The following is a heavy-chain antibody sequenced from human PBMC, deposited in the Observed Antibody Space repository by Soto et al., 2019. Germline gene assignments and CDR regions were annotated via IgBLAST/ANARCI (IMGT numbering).Heavy chain of an antibody. CDR2: TSSSGSTT. D-gene: IGHD3-22*01. CDR3: ARWEVVTGLDY. J-gene: IGHJ4*02. CDR1: GFTFSSSE. Sequence: EVQLVESGGGLVQPGGSLRLSCAASGFTFSSSEMSWVRQAPGKGLEWVSYTSSSGSTTHYADSVKGRFTISRDNAKHSLYLQMNSLRVADRAVYYCARWEVVTGLDYWGQGTLVTVSS. V-gene: IGHV3-48*03.